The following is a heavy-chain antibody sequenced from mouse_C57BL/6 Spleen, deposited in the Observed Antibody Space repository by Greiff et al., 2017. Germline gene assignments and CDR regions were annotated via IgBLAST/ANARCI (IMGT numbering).Heavy chain of an antibody. CDR1: GYTFTDYY. CDR3: ARQEVYDGYYDAMDY. Sequence: VQLKQSGPELVKPGASVKISCKASGYTFTDYYMNWVKQSHGKSLEWIGDINPNNGGTSYNQKFKGKATLTVDKSSSTAYMELRSLTSEDSAVYYCARQEVYDGYYDAMDYWGQGTSVTVSS. J-gene: IGHJ4*01. D-gene: IGHD2-3*01. CDR2: INPNNGGT. V-gene: IGHV1-26*01.